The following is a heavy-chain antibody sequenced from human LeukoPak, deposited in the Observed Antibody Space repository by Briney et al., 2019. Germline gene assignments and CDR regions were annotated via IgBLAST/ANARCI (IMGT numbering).Heavy chain of an antibody. CDR2: IYYSGST. CDR3: ARGYSSSWTEYNWFDP. Sequence: SETLSLTCTVSGGSISSYYWSWIRQPPGKGLEWIGYIYYSGSTYYNPSLKSRVTISVDTSKNQFSLKLSSVTAADTAVYYCARGYSSSWTEYNWFDPWGQGTLVTVSS. D-gene: IGHD6-13*01. J-gene: IGHJ5*02. V-gene: IGHV4-59*06. CDR1: GGSISSYY.